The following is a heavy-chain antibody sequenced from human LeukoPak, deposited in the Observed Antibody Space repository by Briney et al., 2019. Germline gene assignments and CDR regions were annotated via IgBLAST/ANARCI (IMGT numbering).Heavy chain of an antibody. D-gene: IGHD1-1*01. CDR2: ISMNVQTT. CDR3: VREGLERRTNFDY. V-gene: IGHV3-64D*06. Sequence: PGGSLRLSCSASGFNITSHVKHLVRQAPGKGLQYVSGISMNVQTTYYAGSVKGRFTISRDSSKDTVYLQMNSLTAEDTAVYYCVREGLERRTNFDYWGQGTLVSVSS. J-gene: IGHJ4*02. CDR1: GFNITSHV.